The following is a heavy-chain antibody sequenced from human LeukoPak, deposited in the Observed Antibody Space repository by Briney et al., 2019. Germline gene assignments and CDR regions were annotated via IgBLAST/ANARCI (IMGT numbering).Heavy chain of an antibody. D-gene: IGHD3-10*01. CDR2: ISSSSSYI. J-gene: IGHJ6*03. CDR3: ARDEAPRELLWFGEKSYYYMDV. V-gene: IGHV3-21*01. Sequence: GGSLRLSCTASGFTFSSYGMHWVRQAPGKGLEWVSSISSSSSYIYYADSVKGRFTISRDNAKNSLYLQMNSLRAEDTAVYYCARDEAPRELLWFGEKSYYYMDVWGKGTTVTISS. CDR1: GFTFSSYG.